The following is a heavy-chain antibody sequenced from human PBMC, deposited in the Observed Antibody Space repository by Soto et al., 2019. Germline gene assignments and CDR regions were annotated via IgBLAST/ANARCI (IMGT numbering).Heavy chain of an antibody. V-gene: IGHV1-69*01. CDR3: AXXQXVAXQRDYYYYGMDV. D-gene: IGHD6-19*01. J-gene: IGHJ6*02. CDR2: IIPIFGTA. Sequence: QVQLVQSGAEVKKPGSSVKVSCKASGGTFSSYAISWVRQAPGQGLEWMGGIIPIFGTANYAQKFQGRVTITADESTSTAYMELSSLRSEDTAVYYCAXXQXVAXQRDYYYYGMDVWGQGTTVTVSS. CDR1: GGTFSSYA.